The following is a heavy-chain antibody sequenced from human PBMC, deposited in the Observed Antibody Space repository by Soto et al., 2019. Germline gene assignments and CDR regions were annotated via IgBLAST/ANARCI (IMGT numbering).Heavy chain of an antibody. Sequence: PSQTRSLTWAISGHSVSSNTAPWNWIRQSPSIDRDCLGRTYYRSKWYNDYAVSVKSRITINPDTSKNQFSLQLNFVTPEDTAVYYCARDVERGTYGDDFNLWGRGYM. CDR3: ARDVERGTYGDDFNLWGRGYM. CDR2: TYYRSKWYN. CDR1: GHSVSSNTAP. D-gene: IGHD4-17*01. J-gene: IGHJ6*03. V-gene: IGHV6-1*01.